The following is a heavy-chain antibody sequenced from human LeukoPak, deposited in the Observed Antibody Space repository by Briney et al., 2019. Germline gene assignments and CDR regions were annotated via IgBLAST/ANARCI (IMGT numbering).Heavy chain of an antibody. Sequence: SETLSLTCTVSGGSISSGDYYWSWIRQPPGKGLEWIGYIYYSGSTYYNPSLKSRVTISVDTSKNQFSLKLSSVTAADTAVYYCASSYDYQTLDAFDIWGQGTMVTVSS. J-gene: IGHJ3*02. CDR2: IYYSGST. CDR1: GGSISSGDYY. D-gene: IGHD4-11*01. CDR3: ASSYDYQTLDAFDI. V-gene: IGHV4-30-4*08.